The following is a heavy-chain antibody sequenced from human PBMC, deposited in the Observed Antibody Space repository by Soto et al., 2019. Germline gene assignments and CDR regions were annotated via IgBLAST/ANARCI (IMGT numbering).Heavy chain of an antibody. Sequence: SETLSLTCSVSGGSISTNYWTWIRVPPGKGLEWIGYVYNSGSTNYNPSLKSRVTISEDTSKSQFSLKVNSMTAADTAVYYCARYRREAVAGYTLDNWGXGILVTVS. D-gene: IGHD6-13*01. CDR2: VYNSGST. J-gene: IGHJ4*01. CDR3: ARYRREAVAGYTLDN. CDR1: GGSISTNY. V-gene: IGHV4-59*01.